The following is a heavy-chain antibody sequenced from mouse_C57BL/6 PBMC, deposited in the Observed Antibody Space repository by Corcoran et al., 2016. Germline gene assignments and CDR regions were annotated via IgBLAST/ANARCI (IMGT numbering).Heavy chain of an antibody. CDR2: INTYSGVP. Sequence: QIQLVQSGPELKKPGETVKISCKASGYTFTTYGMSWVKQAPGKGLKWMGWINTYSGVPTYADDFKGRFAISLETSASTAYLQINNLKNEDTATYFCARGGDYDLYYFDYWGQGTTLTVSS. CDR1: GYTFTTYG. CDR3: ARGGDYDLYYFDY. D-gene: IGHD2-4*01. V-gene: IGHV9-3*01. J-gene: IGHJ2*01.